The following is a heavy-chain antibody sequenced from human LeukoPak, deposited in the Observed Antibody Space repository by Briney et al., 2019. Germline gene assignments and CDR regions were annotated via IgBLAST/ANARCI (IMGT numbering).Heavy chain of an antibody. D-gene: IGHD3-3*01. J-gene: IGHJ4*02. CDR2: IYSSGSI. V-gene: IGHV4-39*07. CDR3: TRDMEYPGAGFDY. Sequence: PSETLSLTCTVSGDSIRRSSYFWAWVRQPPGKGLEWIGSIYSSGSIYYNPSLRSQITISIDTSKNQFSLKLTSVAAADTAMYYCTRDMEYPGAGFDYWGQGIPVTVSS. CDR1: GDSIRRSSYF.